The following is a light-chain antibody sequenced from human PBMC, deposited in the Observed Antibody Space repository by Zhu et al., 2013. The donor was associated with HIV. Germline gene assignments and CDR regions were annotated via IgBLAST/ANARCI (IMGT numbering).Light chain of an antibody. V-gene: IGKV3-20*01. CDR2: GTS. CDR3: QQFGSSPRT. CDR1: QSIGTN. Sequence: ELVMTQSPATLSVSPGERVPLSCRASQSIGTNLAWYHQKPGQAPRLLIYGTSSRATGTPNRFSGSGSGTDFTLTISRLEPEDFAVYYCQQFGSSPRTFGQGTKLEIK. J-gene: IGKJ2*01.